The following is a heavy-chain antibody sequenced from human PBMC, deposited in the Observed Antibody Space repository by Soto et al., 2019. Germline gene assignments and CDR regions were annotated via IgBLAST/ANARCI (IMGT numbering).Heavy chain of an antibody. V-gene: IGHV1-69*08. CDR2: IIPILGIA. Sequence: QVQLVQSGAEVKKPGSSVKVSCKASGGTFSRYTISWVRQAPGQGLEWMGRIIPILGIANYAQKCQGRVTITADNSTRTAYMELSSLRAEDTAVYYCARDGRRPSACSGGSSYDPFDDWGQGTLVTVSS. CDR3: ARDGRRPSACSGGSSYDPFDD. D-gene: IGHD2-15*01. J-gene: IGHJ4*02. CDR1: GGTFSRYT.